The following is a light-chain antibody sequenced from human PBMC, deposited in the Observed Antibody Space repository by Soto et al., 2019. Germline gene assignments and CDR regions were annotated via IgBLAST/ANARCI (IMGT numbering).Light chain of an antibody. V-gene: IGKV3-20*01. Sequence: DIVFTQSPGTLSLSPGERATLSCRAIQSVSSSYLGWYQQRPGQAPRLLLYGASNRATGIPDRFSGGGTATDFTLTICRLEPEDYAVYYCQQYDVSPHTF. CDR2: GAS. CDR1: QSVSSSY. J-gene: IGKJ3*01. CDR3: QQYDVSPHT.